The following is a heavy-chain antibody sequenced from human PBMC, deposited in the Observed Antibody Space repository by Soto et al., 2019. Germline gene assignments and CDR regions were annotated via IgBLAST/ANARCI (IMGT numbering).Heavy chain of an antibody. CDR3: ARDKGYCSGGSCYSSWFDP. CDR2: IIPIFGTA. Sequence: QVQLVQSGAEVKKPGSSVKVSCKASGGTFSSYAISWVRQAPGQGLEWMGGIIPIFGTANYAQKFQGRVTITADESTSTAYMELSSLRSEDTAVYYCARDKGYCSGGSCYSSWFDPWGQGTLVTVSS. V-gene: IGHV1-69*12. D-gene: IGHD2-15*01. J-gene: IGHJ5*02. CDR1: GGTFSSYA.